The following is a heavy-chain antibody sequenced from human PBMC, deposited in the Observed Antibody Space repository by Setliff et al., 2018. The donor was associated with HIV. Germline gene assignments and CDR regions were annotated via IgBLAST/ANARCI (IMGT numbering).Heavy chain of an antibody. CDR1: GYSISSTNW. CDR2: IYYSGTS. D-gene: IGHD3-3*01. J-gene: IGHJ4*02. CDR3: ASVTIFGVVFDY. Sequence: SETLSLTCAVSGYSISSTNWWGWLRQPPGKGLEWIGYIYYSGTSNSNPSLESRVTMSVDASKTHFSLKLSSVTAADTAVYYCASVTIFGVVFDYWGQGTLVTVSS. V-gene: IGHV4-28*01.